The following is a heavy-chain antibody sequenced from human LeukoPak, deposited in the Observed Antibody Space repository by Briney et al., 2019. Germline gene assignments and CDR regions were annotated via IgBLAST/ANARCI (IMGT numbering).Heavy chain of an antibody. J-gene: IGHJ3*02. Sequence: GGSLRLSCAASGFTFSSYGMHWDRQAPGKGLEWVAFIRYDGSNKYYADSVKGRFTISRDNSKNTLYLQMNSLRAEDTAVYYCARVWPLVVPATTDIWGQGTMVTVSS. CDR3: ARVWPLVVPATTDI. CDR1: GFTFSSYG. CDR2: IRYDGSNK. D-gene: IGHD2-2*01. V-gene: IGHV3-30*02.